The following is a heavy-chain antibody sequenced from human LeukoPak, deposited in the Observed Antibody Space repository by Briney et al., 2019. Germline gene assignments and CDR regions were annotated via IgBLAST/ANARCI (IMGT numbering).Heavy chain of an antibody. J-gene: IGHJ4*02. CDR1: GGSISSYY. CDR2: IHYSGST. V-gene: IGHV4-59*01. D-gene: IGHD3-22*01. CDR3: ARVRDRSSYFHDLDY. Sequence: SETLSLTCTVSGGSISSYYWSWIRQPPGKGLEWLGCIHYSGSTNHNPSLKSRVTISVDTSKNQFSLKLSSVTAADTAVYYCARVRDRSSYFHDLDYWGQGTLVTVSS.